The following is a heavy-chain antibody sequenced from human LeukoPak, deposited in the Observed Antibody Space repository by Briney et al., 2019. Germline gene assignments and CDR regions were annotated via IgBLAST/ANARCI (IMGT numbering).Heavy chain of an antibody. J-gene: IGHJ5*02. CDR3: ARGLTGGTYYISWFDP. CDR2: INPNSGGT. V-gene: IGHV1-2*02. Sequence: GASVKVSCKASGYTFSGYYIHWVGQAPGQGLEWMGWINPNSGGTNYAHKLQGRVTMTRDTSISTAYMELSRLTADDTAVYYCARGLTGGTYYISWFDPWGQGPLVTVS. CDR1: GYTFSGYY. D-gene: IGHD3-9*01.